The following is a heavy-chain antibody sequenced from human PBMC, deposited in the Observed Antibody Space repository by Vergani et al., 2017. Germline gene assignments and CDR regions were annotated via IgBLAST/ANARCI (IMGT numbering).Heavy chain of an antibody. CDR2: ISGSGGRT. D-gene: IGHD3-9*01. Sequence: EVQLLESGGGLVQPGGSLRLSCAASGFTFSSYAMSWVRQAPGKGLEWVSAISGSGGRTYYADSVKGRFTISRDNSKNTLYRQMNSLRAEDTAVYYCASPYYDILTGSRYFDYWGQGTLVTVSS. J-gene: IGHJ4*02. CDR3: ASPYYDILTGSRYFDY. V-gene: IGHV3-23*01. CDR1: GFTFSSYA.